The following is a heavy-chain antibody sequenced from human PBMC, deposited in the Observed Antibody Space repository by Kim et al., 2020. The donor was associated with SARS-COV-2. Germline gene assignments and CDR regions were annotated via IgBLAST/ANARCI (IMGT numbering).Heavy chain of an antibody. CDR1: GFSVSHNN. CDR3: AREGLSSGDGWGFDY. CDR2: IYSGGST. V-gene: IGHV3-53*01. Sequence: GGSLRLSCAASGFSVSHNNMAWVRQAPGKGLEWVSAIYSGGSTFHADSVGGRFTISRDNSRSTLYFQMNSLRADDTAVYYCAREGLSSGDGWGFDYWGQG. J-gene: IGHJ4*02. D-gene: IGHD5-12*01.